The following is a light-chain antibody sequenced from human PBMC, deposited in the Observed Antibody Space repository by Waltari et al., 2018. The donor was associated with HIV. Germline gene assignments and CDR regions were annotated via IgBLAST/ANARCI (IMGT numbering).Light chain of an antibody. V-gene: IGKV3-15*01. Sequence: EIVMTQSPATLLVSPGERVTLSCRASESVISNLAWYQQKPGQAPRLLIYGASTRATGIPAKFSGSGSGTDFTLTIASLQSDDFGVFYCQQYYNWPPGTFGQGTKVEIK. J-gene: IGKJ1*01. CDR3: QQYYNWPPGT. CDR2: GAS. CDR1: ESVISN.